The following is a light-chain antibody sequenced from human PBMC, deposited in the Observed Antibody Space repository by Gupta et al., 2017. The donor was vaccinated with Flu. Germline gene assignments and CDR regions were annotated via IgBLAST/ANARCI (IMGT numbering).Light chain of an antibody. CDR3: MQATHWPHT. V-gene: IGKV2-30*02. Sequence: ISCRSSQALVHTDGNTYLNWYQQRPGQPPRRLIYVVSNRDSGVPERFSGSGSGTDFTLKISRVEAEDAVIYYCMQATHWPHTFGQGTKLEI. CDR1: QALVHTDGNTY. J-gene: IGKJ2*01. CDR2: VVS.